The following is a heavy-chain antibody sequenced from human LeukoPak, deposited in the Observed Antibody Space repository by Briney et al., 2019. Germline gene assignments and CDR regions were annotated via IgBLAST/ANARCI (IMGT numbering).Heavy chain of an antibody. V-gene: IGHV3-23*01. CDR2: ISGSGGGT. CDR1: GFTFSSYA. CDR3: AKMDQLLDLFDY. Sequence: PGGSLRLSCAASGFTFSSYAMSWVRQAPGKGLEWVSAISGSGGGTYYADSVKGRFTISRDNSKNTLYLQMNSLRAEDTAVYYCAKMDQLLDLFDYWGQGTLVTVSS. J-gene: IGHJ4*02. D-gene: IGHD2-2*01.